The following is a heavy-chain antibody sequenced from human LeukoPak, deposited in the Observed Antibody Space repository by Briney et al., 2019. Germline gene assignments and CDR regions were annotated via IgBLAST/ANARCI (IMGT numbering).Heavy chain of an antibody. J-gene: IGHJ6*03. Sequence: PGGSLRLSCAASGFTFSTYAMSWVRQAPGKGLEWVSSISGSGFTTHHADSVKGRFTISRDNSKNTLYLQMNSLRAEDTAVYYCAKNRGHCVDGVCHNYYYMDVWGRGTTVTVSS. CDR1: GFTFSTYA. V-gene: IGHV3-23*01. CDR3: AKNRGHCVDGVCHNYYYMDV. D-gene: IGHD2-8*02. CDR2: ISGSGFTT.